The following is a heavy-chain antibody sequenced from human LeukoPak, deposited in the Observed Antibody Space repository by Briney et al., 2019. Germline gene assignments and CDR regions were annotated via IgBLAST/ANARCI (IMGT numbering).Heavy chain of an antibody. Sequence: PGGSLRLSCAASGFTFSSYGMHWVRQAPGKGLEWVAFIRYDGSNKYYADSVKGRFTISRDNSKNTLYLQMNSLRAEDTAVYYCAKGQGSSGYYYDAFDIWGQGTMVTVSS. CDR3: AKGQGSSGYYYDAFDI. CDR2: IRYDGSNK. D-gene: IGHD3-22*01. V-gene: IGHV3-30*02. J-gene: IGHJ3*02. CDR1: GFTFSSYG.